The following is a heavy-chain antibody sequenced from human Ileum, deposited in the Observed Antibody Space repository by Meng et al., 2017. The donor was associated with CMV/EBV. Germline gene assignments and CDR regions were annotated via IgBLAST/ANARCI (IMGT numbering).Heavy chain of an antibody. V-gene: IGHV1-46*01. J-gene: IGHJ6*02. CDR2: INPSGGST. CDR1: GYTFTSYY. D-gene: IGHD2-2*01. Sequence: ASVKVSCKASGYTFTSYYMHWVRQAPGQGLEWMGIINPSGGSTSYAQKFQGRVTMTRDTSTSTVYMELSSLRSEDTAVYYCAREGLGYCSSTSCYGMDVWGQGTTVTAP. CDR3: AREGLGYCSSTSCYGMDV.